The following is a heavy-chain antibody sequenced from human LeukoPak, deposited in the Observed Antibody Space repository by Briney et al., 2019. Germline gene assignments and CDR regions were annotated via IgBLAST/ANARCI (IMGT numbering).Heavy chain of an antibody. D-gene: IGHD3-3*01. Sequence: ASVKVSCKASGYTFTGYYMHWVRQAPGQGLEWMGWINCNSAGTKYPQKFQGRVSMTRDTSISTAYLQLSRLRSDDTAVYYCARDLTIVGGVSDPRIRGHWGQGTLVTVSS. J-gene: IGHJ4*02. CDR2: INCNSAGT. CDR1: GYTFTGYY. CDR3: ARDLTIVGGVSDPRIRGH. V-gene: IGHV1-2*02.